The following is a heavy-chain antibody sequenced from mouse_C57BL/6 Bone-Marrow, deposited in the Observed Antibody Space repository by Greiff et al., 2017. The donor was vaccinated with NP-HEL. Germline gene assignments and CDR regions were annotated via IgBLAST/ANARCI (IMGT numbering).Heavy chain of an antibody. D-gene: IGHD1-2*01. CDR3: ARWGSLLRSFYWYFDV. CDR2: IHPNSGST. V-gene: IGHV1-64*01. Sequence: QVQLQQSGAELVKPGASVKLSCKASGYTFTSYWMHWVKQRPGQGLEWIGMIHPNSGSTNYNEKFKSKATLTVDKSSSTAYMQLSSLTSEDSAVYYCARWGSLLRSFYWYFDVWGTGTTVTVSS. J-gene: IGHJ1*03. CDR1: GYTFTSYW.